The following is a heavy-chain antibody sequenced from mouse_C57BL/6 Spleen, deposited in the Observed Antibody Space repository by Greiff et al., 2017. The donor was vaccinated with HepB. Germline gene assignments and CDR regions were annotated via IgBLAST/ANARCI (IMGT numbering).Heavy chain of an antibody. CDR3: TRQSDYYGSSYLY. D-gene: IGHD1-1*01. CDR1: GYTFTDYE. CDR2: IDPETGGT. Sequence: VQLQQSGAELVRPGASVTLSCKASGYTFTDYEMHWVKQTPVHGLEWIGAIDPETGGTAYNQKFKGKAILTADKSSSTAYMELRSLTSEDSAVYYCTRQSDYYGSSYLYWGQGTTLTVSS. J-gene: IGHJ2*01. V-gene: IGHV1-15*01.